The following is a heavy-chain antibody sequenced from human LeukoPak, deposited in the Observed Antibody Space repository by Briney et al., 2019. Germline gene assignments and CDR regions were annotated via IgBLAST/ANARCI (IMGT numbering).Heavy chain of an antibody. CDR1: GGSISSYY. Sequence: SETLSLTCTVSGGSISSYYWSWIRQPPGKGLEWIGYIYYSGSTNYNPSLKSRVTISVDTSKNQFSLKLSSVTAADTAVYYCAVLGHYDSSGYYQIDAFDIWGKGTTVTISS. J-gene: IGHJ3*02. V-gene: IGHV4-59*01. CDR3: AVLGHYDSSGYYQIDAFDI. CDR2: IYYSGST. D-gene: IGHD3-22*01.